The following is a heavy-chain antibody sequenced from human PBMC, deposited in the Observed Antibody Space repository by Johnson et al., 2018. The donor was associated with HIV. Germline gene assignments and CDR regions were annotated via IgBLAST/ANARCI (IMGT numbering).Heavy chain of an antibody. Sequence: QVQLVESGGGVVQPGRSLRLSCAASGFTFSSYGMHWVRQAPGKGLEWLAVISYDGSNKYYADSVKGRFTISRDNSKNTLYLQMNSLRAEDTAVYYCASEEWLFQLGAFDIWGQGTMVTVSS. CDR1: GFTFSSYG. CDR2: ISYDGSNK. J-gene: IGHJ3*02. CDR3: ASEEWLFQLGAFDI. D-gene: IGHD3-3*01. V-gene: IGHV3-30*03.